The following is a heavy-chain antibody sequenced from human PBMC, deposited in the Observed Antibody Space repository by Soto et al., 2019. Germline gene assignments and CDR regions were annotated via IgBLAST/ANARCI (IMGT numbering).Heavy chain of an antibody. J-gene: IGHJ3*02. Sequence: SVKVSCKTSGGTFSTYALNWVRQAPGQGLEWMGGIIPMFNTANYAQKFQGRVTITADESTNTAYMELSGLRSEDSAAYYCARMSAKKYDSSGYQDAFDIWGEGTEVTVSS. CDR3: ARMSAKKYDSSGYQDAFDI. D-gene: IGHD3-22*01. V-gene: IGHV1-69*13. CDR1: GGTFSTYA. CDR2: IIPMFNTA.